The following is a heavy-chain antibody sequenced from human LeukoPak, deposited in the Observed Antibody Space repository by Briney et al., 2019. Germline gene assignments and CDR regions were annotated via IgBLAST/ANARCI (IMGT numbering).Heavy chain of an antibody. V-gene: IGHV3-23*01. CDR1: GFTFSNYA. CDR2: ISGSGSST. D-gene: IGHD5-18*01. CDR3: AKDRHGYIKEIEY. J-gene: IGHJ4*02. Sequence: GASLRLSCAVSGFTFSNYAMNWVRQAPGKGLEWVSAISGSGSSTYYADSVGGRFTITRDNSKNTLYLQMNGLRAEDTAAYYCAKDRHGYIKEIEYWGQGTLVTVSS.